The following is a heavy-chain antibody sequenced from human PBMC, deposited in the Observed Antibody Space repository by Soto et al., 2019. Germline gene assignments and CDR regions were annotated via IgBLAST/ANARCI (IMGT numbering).Heavy chain of an antibody. Sequence: GGSLRLSCAASGFTFSSYSMNWVRQAPGKGLEWVSSISSSSSYIYYADSVKGRFTISRDNAKNSLYLQMNSLRAEDTAVYYCATELFDWLLGEMGDYWCQGPMVNVSS. J-gene: IGHJ4*02. V-gene: IGHV3-21*01. CDR3: ATELFDWLLGEMGDY. D-gene: IGHD3-9*01. CDR2: ISSSSSYI. CDR1: GFTFSSYS.